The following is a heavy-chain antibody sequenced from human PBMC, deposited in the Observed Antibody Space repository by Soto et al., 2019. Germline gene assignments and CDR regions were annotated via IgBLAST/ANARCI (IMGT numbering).Heavy chain of an antibody. Sequence: PSETLSLTCTVSGGSISSYYWSWIRQPPGKGLEWIGYIYYSGSTNYNPSLKSRVTISVDTSKNQFSLKLSSVTAADTAVYYCARDSTHDDIWGSPATGGFDPWGQGTLVTVSS. V-gene: IGHV4-59*01. CDR2: IYYSGST. D-gene: IGHD3-16*01. J-gene: IGHJ5*02. CDR3: ARDSTHDDIWGSPATGGFDP. CDR1: GGSISSYY.